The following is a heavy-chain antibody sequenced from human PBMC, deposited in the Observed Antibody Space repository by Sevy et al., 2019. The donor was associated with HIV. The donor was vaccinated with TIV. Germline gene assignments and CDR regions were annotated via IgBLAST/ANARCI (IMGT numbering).Heavy chain of an antibody. CDR3: ARGNIIDAFDI. V-gene: IGHV3-53*01. CDR1: GFTVSSNY. D-gene: IGHD3-10*01. Sequence: GGSLRLSCAASGFTVSSNYMSWVRQAPGKGLEWVSVIYSGGSTYYADSVKGRFTISRDNSKNTLNLQMNSLRAEDTAVYYCARGNIIDAFDIWGQGTMVTVSS. J-gene: IGHJ3*02. CDR2: IYSGGST.